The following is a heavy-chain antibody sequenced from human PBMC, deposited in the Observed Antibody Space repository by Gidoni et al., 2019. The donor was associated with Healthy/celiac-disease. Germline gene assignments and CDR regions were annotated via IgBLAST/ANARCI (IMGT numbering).Heavy chain of an antibody. D-gene: IGHD3-22*01. V-gene: IGHV3-11*06. J-gene: IGHJ3*02. CDR3: ARYYDSSGAFDI. CDR2: ISSSSSYT. CDR1: GFTFSDYY. Sequence: QVQLVESGGNLVKPGGSLRLSCAASGFTFSDYYMSWIRQAPGKGLEWVSYISSSSSYTNYADSVKGRFTISRDNAKNSLYLQMNSLRAEDTAVYYCARYYDSSGAFDIWGQGTMVTVSS.